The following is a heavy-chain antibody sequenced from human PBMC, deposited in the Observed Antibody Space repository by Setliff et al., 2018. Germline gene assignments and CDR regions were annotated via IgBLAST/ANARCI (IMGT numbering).Heavy chain of an antibody. V-gene: IGHV4-59*01. CDR3: ARHHAQYYSDSSGYFYEDWYFDL. J-gene: IGHJ2*01. CDR1: GGSINRDY. CDR2: IHYSGNT. Sequence: SETLSLTCSVSGGSINRDYWSWIRQPPGKGLEWIGYIHYSGNTNYNPSLKSRVTISFNTSKNPISLKLSSVTPADTAVYYCARHHAQYYSDSSGYFYEDWYFDLWGRGTLVTVSS. D-gene: IGHD3-22*01.